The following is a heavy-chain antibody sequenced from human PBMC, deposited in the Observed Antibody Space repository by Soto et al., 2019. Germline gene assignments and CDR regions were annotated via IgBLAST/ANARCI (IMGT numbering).Heavy chain of an antibody. D-gene: IGHD4-4*01. CDR1: GGSISSGGYS. V-gene: IGHV4-30-2*01. CDR2: IYHSGST. CDR3: ARGMTTVTPYDY. J-gene: IGHJ4*02. Sequence: QLQLQESGSGLVKPSQTLSLTCAVSGGSISSGGYSWSWIRQPPGKGLEWIGYIYHSGSTYYNPSLQSRVPLXVXRSKNPFSLNLTSVTAADTAVYYCARGMTTVTPYDYWGQGTLVTVSS.